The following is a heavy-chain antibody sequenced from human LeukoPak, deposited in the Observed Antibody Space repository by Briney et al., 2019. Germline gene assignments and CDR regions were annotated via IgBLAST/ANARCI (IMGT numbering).Heavy chain of an antibody. Sequence: SETLSLTCAVYGGSFSGYYWSWIRQPPGKGLEWVGEISHRGVTNYSPPLKSRVTISMDTSKNQFSLKLNSVTAADTAAYYCARINAASSGWPGEHYYIMDVWGQGTPVTVSS. D-gene: IGHD6-19*01. CDR2: ISHRGVT. V-gene: IGHV4-34*01. CDR3: ARINAASSGWPGEHYYIMDV. J-gene: IGHJ6*02. CDR1: GGSFSGYY.